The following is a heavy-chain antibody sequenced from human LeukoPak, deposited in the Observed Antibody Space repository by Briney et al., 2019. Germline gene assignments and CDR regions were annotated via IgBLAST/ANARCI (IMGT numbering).Heavy chain of an antibody. CDR3: AKGDDSGYAGLDY. D-gene: IGHD5-12*01. Sequence: GGTLRLSCAASGFTFSSYGMSWVRQAPGKGLEWASAISGSGGSTYYADSVKGRFTISRDNSKNTLYLQMNSLRAEDTAVYYCAKGDDSGYAGLDYWGQGTLVTVSS. J-gene: IGHJ4*02. CDR1: GFTFSSYG. V-gene: IGHV3-23*01. CDR2: ISGSGGST.